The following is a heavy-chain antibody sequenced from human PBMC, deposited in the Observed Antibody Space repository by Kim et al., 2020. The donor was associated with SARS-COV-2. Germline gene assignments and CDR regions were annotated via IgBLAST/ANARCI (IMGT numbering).Heavy chain of an antibody. CDR3: SRGRGDN. CDR1: DFIVSTDF. Sequence: GGSLRLSCTASDFIVSTDFMGWDRQAPGQGLEWVSVINSAGSPYYMDSVKGRFTISRDSSKNTLYLQMNSLRDEDTAVYYCSRGRGDNWGQGTLVTVSS. D-gene: IGHD3-16*01. V-gene: IGHV3-53*01. CDR2: INSAGSP. J-gene: IGHJ4*02.